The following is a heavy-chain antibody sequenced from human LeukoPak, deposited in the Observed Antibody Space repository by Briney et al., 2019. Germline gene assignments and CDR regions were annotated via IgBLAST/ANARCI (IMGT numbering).Heavy chain of an antibody. CDR3: TRVGGGYGGEWFDP. V-gene: IGHV4-59*08. J-gene: IGHJ5*02. CDR1: GGSISSYY. D-gene: IGHD5-12*01. CDR2: IYYSRST. Sequence: SETLSLTCTVSGGSISSYYWSWIRQPPGKGLEWIGCIYYSRSTNYNPSLNSRATISVDTSKNPFSLKRSSVTAADTAVYYWTRVGGGYGGEWFDPWGQGTLVTVSS.